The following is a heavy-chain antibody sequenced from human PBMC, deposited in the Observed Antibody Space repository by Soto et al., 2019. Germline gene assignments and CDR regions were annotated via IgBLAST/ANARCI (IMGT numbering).Heavy chain of an antibody. J-gene: IGHJ4*02. V-gene: IGHV4-39*02. CDR3: AREDIVAYYFDY. CDR2: IYYSGST. Sequence: PSETLSLTCTVSGGSISSSSYYWGWIRQPPGKGLEWIGSIYYSGSTYYNPSLKSRVTISVDTSKNQFSLKLSSVTAADTAVYYCAREDIVAYYFDYWGQGTLVTVSS. D-gene: IGHD5-12*01. CDR1: GGSISSSSYY.